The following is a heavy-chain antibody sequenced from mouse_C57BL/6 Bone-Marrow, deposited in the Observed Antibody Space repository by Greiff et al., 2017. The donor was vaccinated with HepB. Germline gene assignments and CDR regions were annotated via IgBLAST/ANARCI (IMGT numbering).Heavy chain of an antibody. J-gene: IGHJ2*01. CDR1: GYTFTSYW. V-gene: IGHV1-72*01. CDR3: ARLGITTVYYFDY. CDR2: IDPNSGGT. Sequence: VQLQQSGAELVKPGASVKLSCKASGYTFTSYWMHWVKQRPGRGLEWIGRIDPNSGGTKYNEKFKSKATLTVDKPSSTAYRQLSSLTSEDSAVYYCARLGITTVYYFDYWGQGTTLTVSS. D-gene: IGHD1-1*01.